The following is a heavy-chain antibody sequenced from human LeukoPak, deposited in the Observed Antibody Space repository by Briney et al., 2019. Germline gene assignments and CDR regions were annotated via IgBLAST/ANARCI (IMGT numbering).Heavy chain of an antibody. D-gene: IGHD2/OR15-2a*01. V-gene: IGHV4-59*12. CDR1: GGSISSYY. J-gene: IGHJ4*02. CDR3: ARNAYYSADY. CDR2: IYYSGST. Sequence: NTSETLSLTCTVSGGSISSYYWSWIRQPPGKGLEWIGYIYYSGSTNYNPSLKSRVTISVDKSKNQFSVMLTPVTAADTAVYYCARNAYYSADYWGQGTLVTVSS.